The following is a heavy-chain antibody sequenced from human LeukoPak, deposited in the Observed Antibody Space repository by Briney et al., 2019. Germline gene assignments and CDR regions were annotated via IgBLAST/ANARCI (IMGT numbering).Heavy chain of an antibody. V-gene: IGHV4-59*08. CDR3: ARHPSSGRYGDYYYGMDV. CDR1: GGSISSYY. D-gene: IGHD6-19*01. J-gene: IGHJ6*02. Sequence: RSSETLSLTCTVSGGSISSYYWSWIRQPPGKGLEWIGYIYYSGSTNYNPSLKSRVTISVDTSKNQFSLKLSSVTAADTAVYYCARHPSSGRYGDYYYGMDVWGQGTTVTVSS. CDR2: IYYSGST.